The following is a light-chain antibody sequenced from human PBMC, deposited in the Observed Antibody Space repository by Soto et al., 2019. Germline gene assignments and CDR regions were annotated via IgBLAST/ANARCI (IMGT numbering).Light chain of an antibody. CDR1: SSNIGSNT. V-gene: IGLV1-44*01. J-gene: IGLJ2*01. CDR2: RTN. CDR3: AAWDDSLNGVV. Sequence: QSVLTQPPSASGTPGQRVTISCSGSSSNIGSNTVNWYQQLPGTAPKLLIYRTNHRPSGVPDRFSGSKSGTSASLAISGLQSEDEADYYCAAWDDSLNGVVFGGGTKLTVL.